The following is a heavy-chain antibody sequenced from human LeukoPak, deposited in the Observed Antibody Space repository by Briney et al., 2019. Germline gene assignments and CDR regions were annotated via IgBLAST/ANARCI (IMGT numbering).Heavy chain of an antibody. CDR1: GFTFSSYA. J-gene: IGHJ4*02. D-gene: IGHD5-18*01. V-gene: IGHV3-23*01. CDR2: ISGSGGST. CDR3: AIWERLLLGRPRVDTAINY. Sequence: PGGSLRLSCAASGFTFSSYAMSWVRQAPGKGLEWVSAISGSGGSTYYADSVKGRFTISRDNSKNTLYLQMNSLRAEDTAVYYCAIWERLLLGRPRVDTAINYWGQGTLVTVSS.